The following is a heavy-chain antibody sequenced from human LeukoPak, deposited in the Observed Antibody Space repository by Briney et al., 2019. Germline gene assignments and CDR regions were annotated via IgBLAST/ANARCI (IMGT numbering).Heavy chain of an antibody. CDR2: IYSGGST. Sequence: GGSLRLSCAASGFTVSSNYMSWVRQAPGKGLEWVSVIYSGGSTYYADSVKGRFTISRDNSKNTLYLQMNSLRAEDTAVYYCARTATSYYGSGSYGAFDLWGRGTLVTVSS. CDR3: ARTATSYYGSGSYGAFDL. D-gene: IGHD3-10*01. V-gene: IGHV3-53*01. J-gene: IGHJ2*01. CDR1: GFTVSSNY.